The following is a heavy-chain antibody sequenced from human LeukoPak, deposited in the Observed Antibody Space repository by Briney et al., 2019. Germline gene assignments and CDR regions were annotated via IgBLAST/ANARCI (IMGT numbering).Heavy chain of an antibody. V-gene: IGHV4-31*02. Sequence: SWIRQHPGKGLEWIGYIYYSGSTYYNPSLKSRVTISVDTSKNQFSLKLSSVTAADTAVYYCARDLGYMVRGVHYGMDVWGKGTTVTVSS. CDR2: IYYSGST. J-gene: IGHJ6*04. CDR3: ARDLGYMVRGVHYGMDV. D-gene: IGHD3-10*01.